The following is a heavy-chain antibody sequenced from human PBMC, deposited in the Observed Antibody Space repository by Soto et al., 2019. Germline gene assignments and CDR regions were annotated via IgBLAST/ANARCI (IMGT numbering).Heavy chain of an antibody. CDR2: ISYDGSNQ. V-gene: IGHV3-30*18. J-gene: IGHJ4*02. CDR3: AKDQASGQGSFDS. Sequence: GGSLRLSCAASGFTFNIYGMHGVRQAPDKGLEWVALISYDGSNQYYADSVKGRFTISRDNSKNTLFLQMNSLRADDTAVYYCAKDQASGQGSFDSWGQGTLVTVSS. CDR1: GFTFNIYG.